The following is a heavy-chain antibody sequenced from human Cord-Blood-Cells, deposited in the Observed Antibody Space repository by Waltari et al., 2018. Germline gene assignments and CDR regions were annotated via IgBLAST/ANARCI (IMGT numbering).Heavy chain of an antibody. CDR3: ARHPLYDSSGYYYDY. V-gene: IGHV4-34*01. Sequence: QVQLQQWGAGLFKPSETLSLTCAVYGGSFSGSYWSWIRPPPGKGLEWIGEINHSGSTNYNPSLKSRVTISVDMSKNQFSLKLSSVTAADTAVYYCARHPLYDSSGYYYDYWGQGTLVTVSS. J-gene: IGHJ4*02. D-gene: IGHD3-22*01. CDR2: INHSGST. CDR1: GGSFSGSY.